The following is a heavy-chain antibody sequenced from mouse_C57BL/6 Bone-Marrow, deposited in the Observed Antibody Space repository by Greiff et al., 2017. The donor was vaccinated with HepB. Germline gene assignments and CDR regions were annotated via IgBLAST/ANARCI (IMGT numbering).Heavy chain of an antibody. Sequence: EVQVVESGAELVRPGASVKLSCTASGFNIKDDYMHWVKQRPEQGLEWIGWIDPENGDTEYASKFQGKATITADTSSNTAYLQLSSLTSEDTAVYYCTSSSYDYFDYWGQGTTLTVSS. D-gene: IGHD1-1*01. V-gene: IGHV14-4*01. CDR3: TSSSYDYFDY. J-gene: IGHJ2*01. CDR1: GFNIKDDY. CDR2: IDPENGDT.